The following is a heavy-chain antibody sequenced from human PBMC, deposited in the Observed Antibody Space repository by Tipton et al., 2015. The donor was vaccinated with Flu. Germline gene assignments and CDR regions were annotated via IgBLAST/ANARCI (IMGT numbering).Heavy chain of an antibody. V-gene: IGHV4-59*01. CDR2: IYSSGST. CDR3: AVGSSYLSHFDS. J-gene: IGHJ4*02. Sequence: TLSLTCTVSGGSISDYYWTWVRQPPGKGLEWIGYIYSSGSTNYNPSVESRVAISLDTSKSQFSMTLTSVTAADTAVYFCAVGSSYLSHFDSWGQGTLVTVSS. CDR1: GGSISDYY. D-gene: IGHD1-26*01.